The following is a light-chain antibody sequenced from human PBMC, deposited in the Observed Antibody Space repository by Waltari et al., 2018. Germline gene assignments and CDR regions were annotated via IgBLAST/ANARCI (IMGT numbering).Light chain of an antibody. V-gene: IGLV1-40*01. J-gene: IGLJ2*01. CDR2: GNS. CDR1: SYNTGAGYV. CDR3: QSYDSSLSGVV. Sequence: QSVLTQPPSVSGAPGQRVTISCPGRSYNTGAGYVVHWYQQLPGTAPKLLIYGNSNRPSGVPDRFSGSKSGTSASLAITGLQAEDEADYYCQSYDSSLSGVVFGGGTKLTVL.